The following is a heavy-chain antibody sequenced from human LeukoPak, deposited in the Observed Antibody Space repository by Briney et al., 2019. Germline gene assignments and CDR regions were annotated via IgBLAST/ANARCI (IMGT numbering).Heavy chain of an antibody. D-gene: IGHD3-10*01. V-gene: IGHV4-34*01. CDR1: GGSFSGYY. CDR2: INHSGTT. Sequence: SATLSLTCSVSGGSFSGYYWTWIRQPPGKGLEWIGEINHSGTTTYHPSFKSRVTISSGPSKNQVSLKLASISAADTAMYYCGRLRPTMVRGIISPSYSDTSGPIGRWGPGTLVSVSS. CDR3: GRLRPTMVRGIISPSYSDTSGPIGR. J-gene: IGHJ4*02.